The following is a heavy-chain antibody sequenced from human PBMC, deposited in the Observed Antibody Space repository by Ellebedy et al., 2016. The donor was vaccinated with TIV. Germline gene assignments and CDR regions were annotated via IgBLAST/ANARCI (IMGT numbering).Heavy chain of an antibody. V-gene: IGHV3-7*03. J-gene: IGHJ4*02. CDR2: IKQDGSEK. D-gene: IGHD6-19*01. CDR3: ARDRVGWYDY. Sequence: GESLKISCAASGFTFSTYSMNWVRQAPGKGLEWVANIKQDGSEKYYVDSVKGRFSISRDNTKNSFFLQMNSLRVEDTAVYYCARDRVGWYDYWGQGTLVTVSS. CDR1: GFTFSTYS.